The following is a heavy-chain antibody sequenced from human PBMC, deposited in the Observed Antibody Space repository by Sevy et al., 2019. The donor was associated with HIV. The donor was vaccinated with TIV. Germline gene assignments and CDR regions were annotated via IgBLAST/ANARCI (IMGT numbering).Heavy chain of an antibody. Sequence: GGSLRLSCAASGFTFNFHGMHWVRPAPGKGLEWVAFIWHDGSNKYMADSVKGRFTISRDNSKNTLFLKMNRQTVEDTAGYYCARETENSARWLDPWGQGTLVTVSS. CDR1: GFTFNFHG. J-gene: IGHJ5*02. V-gene: IGHV3-30*02. D-gene: IGHD2-15*01. CDR3: ARETENSARWLDP. CDR2: IWHDGSNK.